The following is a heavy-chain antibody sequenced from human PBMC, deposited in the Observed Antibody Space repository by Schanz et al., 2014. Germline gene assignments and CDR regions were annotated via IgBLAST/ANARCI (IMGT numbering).Heavy chain of an antibody. J-gene: IGHJ3*02. CDR2: ISGSGGNT. CDR1: GFSFSDYY. V-gene: IGHV3-11*04. D-gene: IGHD4-17*01. Sequence: QVHLLESGGGLVEPGGSLRLSCAASGFSFSDYYMSWIRQAPGKGLEWVSIISGSGGNTYYADAVRGRFTISRDNAKNTLYLQMNTLRAEDTAVYYCARKMKLGVYGGKGHDSLDIWGQGTMVTVSS. CDR3: ARKMKLGVYGGKGHDSLDI.